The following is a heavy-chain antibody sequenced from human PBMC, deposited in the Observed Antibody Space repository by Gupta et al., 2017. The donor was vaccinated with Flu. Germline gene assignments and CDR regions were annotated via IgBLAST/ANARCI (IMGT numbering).Heavy chain of an antibody. V-gene: IGHV3-23*01. Sequence: EVQLLESGGGLVQPGGSLRLSCAASGFTFSSYAMTWVRQAPGKGLEWVSAISGSGGSTYYADSVKGRFTISRDNSKNTLYLQMNSLRAEDTAVYYCANGPLTVTTRGIDYWGQGTLVTVSS. CDR2: ISGSGGST. CDR3: ANGPLTVTTRGIDY. CDR1: GFTFSSYA. J-gene: IGHJ4*02. D-gene: IGHD4-17*01.